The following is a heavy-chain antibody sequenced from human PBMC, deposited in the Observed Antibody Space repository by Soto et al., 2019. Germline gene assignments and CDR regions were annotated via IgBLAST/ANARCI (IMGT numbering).Heavy chain of an antibody. Sequence: SETLSLTCAVYGGSFSGYYWSCIRQPPWKGLERVVEINHSGSTNYSPSLKSRVTISVDTSKNQFSLKLSSVTAADTAVYYCARGLEGQVYDSSGYPTYYCYGMDFWGQGTTVTVSS. CDR1: GGSFSGYY. CDR3: ARGLEGQVYDSSGYPTYYCYGMDF. J-gene: IGHJ6*02. CDR2: INHSGST. V-gene: IGHV4-34*01. D-gene: IGHD3-22*01.